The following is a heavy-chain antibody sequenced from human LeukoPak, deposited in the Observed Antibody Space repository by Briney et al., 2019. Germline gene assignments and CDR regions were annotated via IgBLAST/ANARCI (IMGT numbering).Heavy chain of an antibody. V-gene: IGHV4-59*11. D-gene: IGHD3-16*01. J-gene: IGHJ5*02. CDR2: TSGSI. Sequence: TSETLSLTCAVSGASISSHYWSWIRQPPGKGLEWIGYTSGSISDNPSLKSRVAVSVDPSQNQVSLSLTSVTAADTAVYYCARGSSALRGDWFDPWGQGTLVTVSS. CDR3: ARGSSALRGDWFDP. CDR1: GASISSHY.